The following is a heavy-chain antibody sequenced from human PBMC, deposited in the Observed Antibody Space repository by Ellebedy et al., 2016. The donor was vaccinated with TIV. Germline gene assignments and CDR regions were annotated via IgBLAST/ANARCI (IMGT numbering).Heavy chain of an antibody. V-gene: IGHV4-39*01. CDR1: GGSISSSSYY. D-gene: IGHD6-19*01. CDR3: ARLDSGWYGYYFDY. Sequence: ESLKISCTVSGGSISSSSYYWGWIRQPPGKGLEWNGSIYNSGSTYYNPSLKGRVTISVDTSKNQFSLKLSSVTAADTAVYYCARLDSGWYGYYFDYWGQGTLVTVSS. CDR2: IYNSGST. J-gene: IGHJ4*02.